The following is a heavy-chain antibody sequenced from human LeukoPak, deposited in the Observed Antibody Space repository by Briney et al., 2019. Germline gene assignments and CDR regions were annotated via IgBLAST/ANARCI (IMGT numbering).Heavy chain of an antibody. V-gene: IGHV4-30-2*01. D-gene: IGHD7-27*01. CDR1: GGSISSGGYY. J-gene: IGHJ4*02. CDR2: IYHSGST. CDR3: ARGILTGGGGYYFDY. Sequence: SQTLSLTCTVSGGSISSGGYYWSWIRQPPGKGLEWIGYIYHSGSTYYNPSLKSRVTISVDTSKNQFSLKLSSVTAEDTAVYYCARGILTGGGGYYFDYWGQGTLVTVSS.